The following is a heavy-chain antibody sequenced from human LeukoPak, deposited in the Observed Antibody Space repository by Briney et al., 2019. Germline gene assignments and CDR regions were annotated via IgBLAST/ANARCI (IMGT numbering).Heavy chain of an antibody. J-gene: IGHJ4*02. D-gene: IGHD3-10*01. CDR3: ARTPWFGDSPYYFDY. Sequence: GASVKVSCKASGYTFTGYYMHWVRQAPGQGLEWMGWINPNSGGTNYAQKFQGRVTMTRDTSISTAYMELSRLRSDDTAVYYCARTPWFGDSPYYFDYWGQGTLVTVSS. CDR1: GYTFTGYY. CDR2: INPNSGGT. V-gene: IGHV1-2*02.